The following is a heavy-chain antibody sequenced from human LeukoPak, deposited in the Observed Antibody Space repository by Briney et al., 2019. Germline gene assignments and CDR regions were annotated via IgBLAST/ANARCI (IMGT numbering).Heavy chain of an antibody. D-gene: IGHD3-3*01. V-gene: IGHV1-2*02. J-gene: IGHJ4*02. CDR2: INPNSGGT. CDR3: ARSDDFWSGYYTAYFDY. CDR1: GYTFTSYG. Sequence: ASVKVSCKASGYTFTSYGISWVRQAPGQGLEWMGWINPNSGGTNYAQKFQGRVTMTRDTSISTAYMELSRLRSDDTAVYYCARSDDFWSGYYTAYFDYWGQGTLVTVSS.